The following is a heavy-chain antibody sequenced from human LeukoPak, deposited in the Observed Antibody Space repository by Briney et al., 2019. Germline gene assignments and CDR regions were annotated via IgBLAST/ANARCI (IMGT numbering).Heavy chain of an antibody. CDR3: AIPPGGYYFN. V-gene: IGHV3-7*02. J-gene: IGHJ4*02. CDR2: IKQDGSEK. Sequence: AGTLTLSCAASGFTFSSYWMSWVRQAPGKGLEWVANIKQDGSEKYYVDSVKGRFTISRDNAKNSLYLQMNSLRADDTAVYYCAIPPGGYYFNWGQGTLVTVSS. CDR1: GFTFSSYW. D-gene: IGHD3-3*01.